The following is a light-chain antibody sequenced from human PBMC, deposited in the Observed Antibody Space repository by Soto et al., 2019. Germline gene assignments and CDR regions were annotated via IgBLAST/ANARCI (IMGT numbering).Light chain of an antibody. CDR1: SSNIGAGYN. Sequence: QPVLTQPPSVSGAPGQRVTISCTGSSSNIGAGYNVHWYQQLPGTAPKLLIHDNTNRPSGVPDRFSGSKSGTSASLAITGLQAEDEADYYCQTYDSSLSGSVVFGGGTKVTVL. CDR3: QTYDSSLSGSVV. J-gene: IGLJ2*01. V-gene: IGLV1-40*01. CDR2: DNT.